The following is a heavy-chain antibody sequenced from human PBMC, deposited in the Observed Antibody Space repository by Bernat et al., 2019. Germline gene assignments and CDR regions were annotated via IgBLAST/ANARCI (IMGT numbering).Heavy chain of an antibody. D-gene: IGHD3-3*02. CDR2: ISGSGGST. CDR1: GFTFSSYA. V-gene: IGHV3-23*01. Sequence: EVQLLESGGGLVQPGGSLRLSCAGSGFTFSSYAMNWVRQAPGKGLEWVSAISGSGGSTHYADSVKGRFTISRDNSKNTLYLQMNSLRVEDTAVYYCARDWRCGSISCPEHWGQGTLVTVSS. CDR3: ARDWRCGSISCPEH. J-gene: IGHJ4*02.